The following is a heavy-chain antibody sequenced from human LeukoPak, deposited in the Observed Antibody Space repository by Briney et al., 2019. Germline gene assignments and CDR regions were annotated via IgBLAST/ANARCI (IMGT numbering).Heavy chain of an antibody. CDR2: INPNSGGT. V-gene: IGHV1-2*02. CDR3: ARTRGIAAAGLGWFDP. D-gene: IGHD6-13*01. CDR1: GYTFTGYY. J-gene: IGHJ5*02. Sequence: ASVKVSCKASGYTFTGYYMHWVRQAPGQGLEWMGWINPNSGGTNYAQKFQGRVTMTRDTSISTAYMELSRLRSDDTAVYYCARTRGIAAAGLGWFDPWGQGTLVTVSS.